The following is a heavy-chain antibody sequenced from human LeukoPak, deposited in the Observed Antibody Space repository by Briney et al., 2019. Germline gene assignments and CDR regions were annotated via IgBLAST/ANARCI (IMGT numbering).Heavy chain of an antibody. V-gene: IGHV3-48*04. D-gene: IGHD5-18*01. J-gene: IGHJ4*02. CDR2: ISSSSTI. CDR3: ASRGYSYGYGYYFDY. CDR1: GFTFSSYS. Sequence: PGGSLRLSCAASGFTFSSYSMNWVRQAPGKGLEWVPYISSSSTIYYADSVKGRFTISRDNAKNSLYLQMNSLRAEDTAVYYCASRGYSYGYGYYFDYWGQGTLVTVSS.